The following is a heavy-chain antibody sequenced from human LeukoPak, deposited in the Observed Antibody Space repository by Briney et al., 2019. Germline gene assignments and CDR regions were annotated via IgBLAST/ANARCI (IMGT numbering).Heavy chain of an antibody. D-gene: IGHD5-24*01. CDR1: GFTFGSYA. J-gene: IGHJ4*02. V-gene: IGHV3-30-3*01. Sequence: GGSLRLSCAASGFTFGSYAMHWVRQAPGKGLEWVAVITYDGSNKYYADSVKGRFTISRDNSKNTLYLQMNSLRAEDTAVYYCAREIEMATTTAFDYWGQGTLVTVSS. CDR2: ITYDGSNK. CDR3: AREIEMATTTAFDY.